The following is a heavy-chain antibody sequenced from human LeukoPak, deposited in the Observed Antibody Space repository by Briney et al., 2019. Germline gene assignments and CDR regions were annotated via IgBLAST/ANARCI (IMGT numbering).Heavy chain of an antibody. CDR3: ARDGSGITMVRGVIPYFDY. Sequence: GASVKVSCKASGYTFTGYYMHWVRQAPGQGLEWMGWINPNSGGTNYAQKFQGRVTMTRDTSISTGYMELSRLRSDDTAVYYCARDGSGITMVRGVIPYFDYWGQGTLVTVSS. D-gene: IGHD3-10*01. CDR1: GYTFTGYY. J-gene: IGHJ4*02. CDR2: INPNSGGT. V-gene: IGHV1-2*02.